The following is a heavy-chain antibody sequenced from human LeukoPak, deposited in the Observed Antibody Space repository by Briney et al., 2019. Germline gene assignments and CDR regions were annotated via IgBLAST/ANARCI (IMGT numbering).Heavy chain of an antibody. CDR3: ARPLVVVAATSAFDI. Sequence: GESLKISCKGSGYSFTSYWIGWVRQMPGEGLEWMGIIYPGDSDTRYSPSFQGQVTISADKSISTAYLQWSSLKASDTAMYYCARPLVVVAATSAFDIWGQGTMVTVSS. V-gene: IGHV5-51*01. CDR1: GYSFTSYW. CDR2: IYPGDSDT. J-gene: IGHJ3*02. D-gene: IGHD2-15*01.